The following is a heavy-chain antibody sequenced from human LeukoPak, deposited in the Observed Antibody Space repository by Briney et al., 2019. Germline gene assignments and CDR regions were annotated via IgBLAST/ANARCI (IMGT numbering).Heavy chain of an antibody. CDR3: ARALELPLDY. J-gene: IGHJ4*02. V-gene: IGHV3-30-3*01. Sequence: GGSLRLSCAASGFTFSSYALHWVRQAPGKGLEWVAVISYDGSNKDYADSVKGRSTLSRDNSKNTVYLQMNSLRAEDTAVYFCARALELPLDYWGQGTLVTVSS. CDR2: ISYDGSNK. D-gene: IGHD3-10*01. CDR1: GFTFSSYA.